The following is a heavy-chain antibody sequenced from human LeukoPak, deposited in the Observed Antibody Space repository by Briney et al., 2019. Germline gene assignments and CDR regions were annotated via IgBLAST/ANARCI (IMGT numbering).Heavy chain of an antibody. V-gene: IGHV4-31*03. D-gene: IGHD2-15*01. Sequence: TLSLTCTVSGGSISSGGYYWSWIHQHPGKGLEWIGYIYYSGSTYYNPSLKSRVTISVDTSKNQFSLKLSSVTASDTAVYYCAREYCSGGSCRPFGYWGQGTLVTVSS. J-gene: IGHJ4*02. CDR3: AREYCSGGSCRPFGY. CDR1: GGSISSGGYY. CDR2: IYYSGST.